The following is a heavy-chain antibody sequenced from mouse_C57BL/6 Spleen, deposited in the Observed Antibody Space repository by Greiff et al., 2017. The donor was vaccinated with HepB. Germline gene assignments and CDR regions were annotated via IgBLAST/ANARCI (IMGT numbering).Heavy chain of an antibody. J-gene: IGHJ3*01. Sequence: QVQLQQSGAELVKPGASVKISCKASGYAFSSYWMNWVKQRPGKGLEWIGQIYPGDGDTNYNGKFKGKATLTADKSSSTAYMQLSSLTSEDSAVYFCARVFDFFITTGEFAYWGQGTLVTVSA. D-gene: IGHD1-1*01. CDR2: IYPGDGDT. CDR3: ARVFDFFITTGEFAY. V-gene: IGHV1-80*01. CDR1: GYAFSSYW.